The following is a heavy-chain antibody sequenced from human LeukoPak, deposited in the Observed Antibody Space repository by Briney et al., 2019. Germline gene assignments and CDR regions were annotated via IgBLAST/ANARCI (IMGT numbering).Heavy chain of an antibody. CDR1: GYTFTSYG. V-gene: IGHV1-18*01. Sequence: ASVKVSCKASGYTFTSYGISWVRQAPGQGLEWMGWISAYNGNTNYAQKLQGRVTMTTDTSTSTAYMELRNLRSDDTAVYYCARVTGGYSSSFFDYWGQGTLVTVSS. CDR3: ARVTGGYSSSFFDY. D-gene: IGHD6-13*01. CDR2: ISAYNGNT. J-gene: IGHJ4*02.